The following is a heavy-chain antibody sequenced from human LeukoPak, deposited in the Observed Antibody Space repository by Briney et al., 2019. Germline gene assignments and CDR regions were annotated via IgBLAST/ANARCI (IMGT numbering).Heavy chain of an antibody. CDR2: INPSGGST. Sequence: ASVKVSCKASEYTFINYYMHWVRQAPGQGLEWMGIINPSGGSTSYAQKFQGRVTMTRDMSTSTVYMELSSLRSEDTAVYHCARDQRYYDSSGYRNWFDPWGQGTLVTVSS. V-gene: IGHV1-46*01. CDR1: EYTFINYY. J-gene: IGHJ5*02. CDR3: ARDQRYYDSSGYRNWFDP. D-gene: IGHD3-22*01.